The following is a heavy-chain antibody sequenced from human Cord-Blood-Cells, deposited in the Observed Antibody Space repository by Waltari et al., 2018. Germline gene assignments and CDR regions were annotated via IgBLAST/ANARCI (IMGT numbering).Heavy chain of an antibody. D-gene: IGHD2-15*01. V-gene: IGHV4-39*01. CDR3: ARRTPWVDY. CDR2: IDYSGSP. CDR1: GGSISSSSYY. Sequence: QLQLQASGPGLVQPSETLSLTCTVSGGSISSSSYYWGWIRQPPGKGLEWIGSIDYSGSPDANPSLNVRGAISVDTSKTRFSLKLSSVSAADTDVYYCARRTPWVDYWGQGTLVTVSS. J-gene: IGHJ4*02.